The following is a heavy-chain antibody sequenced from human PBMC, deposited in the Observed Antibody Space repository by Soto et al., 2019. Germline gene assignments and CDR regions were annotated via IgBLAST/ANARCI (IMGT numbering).Heavy chain of an antibody. Sequence: QVQLVQSGAELKKPGSSVKVSCKASGGTFSSYAISWVRQAPGQGLEWMGGIIPIFGTANYAQKFQGRVKITADEFTSTAYMELSSLRSEDTAVYYYARDADYGSWSFHFDYWGQGTLVTVSS. J-gene: IGHJ4*02. CDR3: ARDADYGSWSFHFDY. CDR2: IIPIFGTA. V-gene: IGHV1-69*01. CDR1: GGTFSSYA. D-gene: IGHD3-10*01.